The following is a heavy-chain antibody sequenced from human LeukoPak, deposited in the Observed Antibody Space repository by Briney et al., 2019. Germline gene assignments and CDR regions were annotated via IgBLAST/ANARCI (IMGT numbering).Heavy chain of an antibody. D-gene: IGHD3-10*01. CDR1: GYTFTSYG. Sequence: ASVKVSCKASGYTFTSYGISWVRQAPGQGLEWMGWISAYNGNTNYAQKLQGRVTMTTDTSTSTAYMELRSLRSDDTAVYYCARWSTMVLYYYYGMDVWGQGTTVTVSS. J-gene: IGHJ6*02. CDR3: ARWSTMVLYYYYGMDV. V-gene: IGHV1-18*01. CDR2: ISAYNGNT.